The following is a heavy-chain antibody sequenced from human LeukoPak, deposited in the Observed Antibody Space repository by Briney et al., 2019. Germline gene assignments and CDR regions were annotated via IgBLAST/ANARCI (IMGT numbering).Heavy chain of an antibody. CDR3: ARAVRRYYYDSSGYYPKDYYYMDV. J-gene: IGHJ6*03. V-gene: IGHV3-48*03. CDR2: ISRSGSTI. CDR1: GFTFSSYE. Sequence: GGSLRLSCAASGFTFSSYEMNWVRQAPGKGLEWVSYISRSGSTIYYADSVKGRFTISRDNAKNSLYLQMNSLRAEDTAVYHCARAVRRYYYDSSGYYPKDYYYMDVWGKGTTVTVSS. D-gene: IGHD3-22*01.